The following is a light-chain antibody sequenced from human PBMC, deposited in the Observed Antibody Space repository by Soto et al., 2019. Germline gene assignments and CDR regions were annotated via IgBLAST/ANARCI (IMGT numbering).Light chain of an antibody. CDR1: QSISNW. V-gene: IGKV1-5*01. Sequence: DIQMTQSPSTLSASVGDTVTITCRASQSISNWVAWYQQKPGKAPELLIYDASNLESGVPSRFSGSGYGTEFTLTISSLQPGDFATYYCQQYNSYSRTFGQGTKVEIK. J-gene: IGKJ1*01. CDR3: QQYNSYSRT. CDR2: DAS.